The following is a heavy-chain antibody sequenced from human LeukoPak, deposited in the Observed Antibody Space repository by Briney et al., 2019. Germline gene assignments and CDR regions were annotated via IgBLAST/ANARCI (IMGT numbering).Heavy chain of an antibody. CDR2: INHSGST. D-gene: IGHD6-13*01. CDR1: GGSFSGYY. Sequence: SETLSLTCAVYGGSFSGYYWSWIRQPPGKGLEWIGEINHSGSTNYIPSLKSRVTISVDTSKNQFSLKLSSVTAADTAVYYCARTPGIAAAGTLFDYWGQGTLVTVSS. J-gene: IGHJ4*02. CDR3: ARTPGIAAAGTLFDY. V-gene: IGHV4-34*01.